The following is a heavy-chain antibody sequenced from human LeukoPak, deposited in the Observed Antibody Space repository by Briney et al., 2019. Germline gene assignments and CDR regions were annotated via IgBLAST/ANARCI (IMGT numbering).Heavy chain of an antibody. J-gene: IGHJ4*02. CDR3: ARDYGDQANY. CDR1: GGTFSSYA. Sequence: ASVKVSCKASGGTFSSYAISWGRQAPGQGLEWMGWISAYNGNTNYAQKLQGRGTMTTDTSTSTAYMELRSLRSDDTAVYYCARDYGDQANYWGQGTLVTVSS. CDR2: ISAYNGNT. D-gene: IGHD4-17*01. V-gene: IGHV1-18*01.